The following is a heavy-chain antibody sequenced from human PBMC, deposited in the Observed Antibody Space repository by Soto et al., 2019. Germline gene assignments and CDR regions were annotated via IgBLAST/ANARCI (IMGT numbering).Heavy chain of an antibody. V-gene: IGHV3-7*01. CDR2: IKQDGSEE. D-gene: IGHD3-3*01. CDR1: GFTFSSYW. J-gene: IGHJ6*02. CDR3: AGVGLRFLEWLFNRDYGMDV. Sequence: GGSLRLSCAASGFTFSSYWMSWVRQAPGKGLEWVANIKQDGSEEYYVDSVKGRFTISRDNAKNSLYLQLNSLRAEDTAVYYCAGVGLRFLEWLFNRDYGMDVWGQGTTVTVSS.